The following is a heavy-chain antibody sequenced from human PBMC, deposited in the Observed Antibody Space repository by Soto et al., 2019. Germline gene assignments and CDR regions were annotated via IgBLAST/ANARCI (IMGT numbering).Heavy chain of an antibody. Sequence: SETLSLTCTVSGGSISSSSYYWGLIRQPPGKGLEWIGSIYYSGSTYYNPSLKSRVTISVDTSKNQFSLKLSSVTAADTAVYYCARDIAARNDAFDIWGQGTMVTVSS. J-gene: IGHJ3*02. V-gene: IGHV4-39*02. D-gene: IGHD6-6*01. CDR1: GGSISSSSYY. CDR3: ARDIAARNDAFDI. CDR2: IYYSGST.